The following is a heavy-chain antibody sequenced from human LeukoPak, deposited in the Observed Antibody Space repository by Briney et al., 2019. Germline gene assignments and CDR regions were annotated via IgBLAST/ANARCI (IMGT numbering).Heavy chain of an antibody. CDR3: ARTSSGWDFDY. Sequence: GGSLRLSCAASGFTFSSYEMNWVRQAPGKGLEWVSYISSSGSTIYYADSVKGRFTISRDNSKNTLYLQMNSLRAEDTAVYYCARTSSGWDFDYWGQGTLVTVSS. D-gene: IGHD6-19*01. CDR2: ISSSGSTI. J-gene: IGHJ4*02. V-gene: IGHV3-48*03. CDR1: GFTFSSYE.